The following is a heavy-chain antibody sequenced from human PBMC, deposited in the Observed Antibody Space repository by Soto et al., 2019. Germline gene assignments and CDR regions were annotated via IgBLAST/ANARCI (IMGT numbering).Heavy chain of an antibody. CDR3: ARVSHLGRGHDS. D-gene: IGHD3-10*01. CDR2: IYYSGST. J-gene: IGHJ4*02. Sequence: SDTLSLTCTVSGGSISSGGYYWSWIRQHPGKGLEWIGYIYYSGSTYYNPSLKSRMTINPDTSRNQFSLQLNSVTPEDTAVYYCARVSHLGRGHDSWGQGTLVTVSS. V-gene: IGHV4-30-4*02. CDR1: GGSISSGGYY.